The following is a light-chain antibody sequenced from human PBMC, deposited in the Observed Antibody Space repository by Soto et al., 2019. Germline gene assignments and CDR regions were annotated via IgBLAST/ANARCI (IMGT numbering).Light chain of an antibody. CDR3: AAWDDSLNGYV. Sequence: HSVLTQPPSASGTPGRRVVISCSGRSSNIGSNTVNWYQQLPGTAPKLLIYSNNHRLSEVPDRFSDSKSGTSASLAISGHQSDDEADYYCAAWDDSLNGYVFATGTKVTVL. CDR1: SSNIGSNT. J-gene: IGLJ1*01. CDR2: SNN. V-gene: IGLV1-44*01.